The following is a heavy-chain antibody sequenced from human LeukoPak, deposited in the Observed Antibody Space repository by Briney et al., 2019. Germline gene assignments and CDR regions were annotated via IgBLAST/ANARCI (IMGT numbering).Heavy chain of an antibody. CDR1: GGSISSSSYY. Sequence: SETLSLTCTVSGGSISSSSYYWGWIRQPPGKGLEWIGSIYYSGSTYYNPSLKSRVTISVDTSKNQFSLKLSSVTAADTAVYYCARRDIFGDTATVPVDYWGQGTLVTVSS. D-gene: IGHD5-18*01. CDR2: IYYSGST. CDR3: ARRDIFGDTATVPVDY. J-gene: IGHJ4*02. V-gene: IGHV4-39*01.